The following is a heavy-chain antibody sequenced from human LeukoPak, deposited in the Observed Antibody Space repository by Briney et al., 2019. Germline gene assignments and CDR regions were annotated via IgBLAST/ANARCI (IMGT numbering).Heavy chain of an antibody. D-gene: IGHD3-22*01. Sequence: PSETRSLTCTVSGGSISSSSYYWGWIRQPPGKGLEWIGSIYYSGSTYYNPSLKSRLTISIDTSKNQFSLKLNSVTAADTAVYYCARLGGGSSGYSPFDYWGQGTLVTVSS. J-gene: IGHJ4*02. CDR1: GGSISSSSYY. V-gene: IGHV4-39*01. CDR3: ARLGGGSSGYSPFDY. CDR2: IYYSGST.